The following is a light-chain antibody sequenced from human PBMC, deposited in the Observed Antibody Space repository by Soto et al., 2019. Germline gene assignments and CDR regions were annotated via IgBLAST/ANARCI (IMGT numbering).Light chain of an antibody. CDR3: QQYSSTGAPVS. V-gene: IGKV1-5*03. CDR1: QSISSW. CDR2: QAS. J-gene: IGKJ3*01. Sequence: DIQMTQSPSTLSASVGDRVTITCRASQSISSWLAWYQQKPGKAPKLLIYQASSLESGVPSRFSGSGSGTEFNFSISSLEAGGFATYFCQQYSSTGAPVSFGPGTKVDIK.